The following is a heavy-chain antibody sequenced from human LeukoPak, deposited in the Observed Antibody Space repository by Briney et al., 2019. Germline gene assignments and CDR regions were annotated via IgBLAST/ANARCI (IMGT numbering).Heavy chain of an antibody. Sequence: GGSLRLSCAASGFTFSSFATSWVRQAPGKGLEWVSYIISSGSTTYYADSVKGRFTISRDNAKNSLYLQMNSLRAEDTAVYYCARGGYSYGYHYWGQGTLVTVSS. D-gene: IGHD5-18*01. CDR2: IISSGSTT. CDR3: ARGGYSYGYHY. CDR1: GFTFSSFA. V-gene: IGHV3-48*03. J-gene: IGHJ4*02.